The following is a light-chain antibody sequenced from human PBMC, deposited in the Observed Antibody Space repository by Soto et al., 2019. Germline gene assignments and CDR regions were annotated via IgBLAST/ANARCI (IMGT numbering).Light chain of an antibody. J-gene: IGKJ1*01. CDR1: QSVSSY. Sequence: EIVLTQSPATLSLSPGERATLSCRASQSVSSYLAWYQQKPGQAPRLLIYDASNRATGIPARFSGSGSGTDFTLTISSLEPEDFAVYYCQQRSHWPPATFGQGTKVEIK. V-gene: IGKV3-11*01. CDR2: DAS. CDR3: QQRSHWPPAT.